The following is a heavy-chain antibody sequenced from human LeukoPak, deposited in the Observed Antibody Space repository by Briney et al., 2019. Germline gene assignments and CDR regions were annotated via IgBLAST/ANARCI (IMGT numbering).Heavy chain of an antibody. Sequence: SETLSLTCTVSGGSISSSSYYWGWIRQPPGKGLEWIGSIYYSGSTYYNPSLKSRVTMSVDTSKNQFSLKLSSVTAADTAVYYCARDDHSYYYDSSGFPYNWFDPWGQGTLVTVSS. V-gene: IGHV4-39*07. D-gene: IGHD3-22*01. CDR1: GGSISSSSYY. J-gene: IGHJ5*02. CDR3: ARDDHSYYYDSSGFPYNWFDP. CDR2: IYYSGST.